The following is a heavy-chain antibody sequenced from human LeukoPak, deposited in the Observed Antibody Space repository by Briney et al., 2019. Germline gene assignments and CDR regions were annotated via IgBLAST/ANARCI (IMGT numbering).Heavy chain of an antibody. D-gene: IGHD3-10*01. V-gene: IGHV4-39*02. Sequence: SETLSLTCPVSGGSISSSSYYWGWIRQPPGKGLEWIGSIYYSGSTYYNPSLKSRVTISVDTSKNQFSLKLSSVTAADTAVYYCAREAKGPAYYYGSGSYYKSDDYWGQGTLVTVSS. J-gene: IGHJ4*02. CDR2: IYYSGST. CDR1: GGSISSSSYY. CDR3: AREAKGPAYYYGSGSYYKSDDY.